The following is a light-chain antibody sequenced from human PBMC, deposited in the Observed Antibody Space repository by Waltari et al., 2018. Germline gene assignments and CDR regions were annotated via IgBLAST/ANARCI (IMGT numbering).Light chain of an antibody. CDR2: EVS. J-gene: IGLJ1*01. CDR1: DSDVCAYPF. V-gene: IGLV2-14*01. CDR3: SSYTTSSAPGV. Sequence: QSALTQPASVSGSPGQSITISCSGTDSDVCAYPFVSWYQQHPGKAPHLIIYEVSNRPSGISNRFSASKSGNTASLTISGLQAEDEADYYCSSYTTSSAPGVFGTGTRVTVL.